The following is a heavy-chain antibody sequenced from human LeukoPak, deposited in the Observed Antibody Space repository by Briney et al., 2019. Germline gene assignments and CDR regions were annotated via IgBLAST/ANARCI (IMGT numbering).Heavy chain of an antibody. Sequence: SETLSLTCAVYGGSFSGYYWSWIRQPPGKSLEWSGEINHSGSTNYNPSLKSRVTISVDTSKNQFSLKLSSVTAADTAVYYCASLTMVRGVISKSIPWGQGTLVTVSS. CDR2: INHSGST. V-gene: IGHV4-34*01. CDR1: GGSFSGYY. CDR3: ASLTMVRGVISKSIP. D-gene: IGHD3-10*01. J-gene: IGHJ5*02.